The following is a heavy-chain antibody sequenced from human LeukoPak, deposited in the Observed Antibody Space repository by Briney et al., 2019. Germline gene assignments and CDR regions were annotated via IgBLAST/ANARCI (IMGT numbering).Heavy chain of an antibody. Sequence: GGSLRLSCAASGFTFSSYGMHWVRQAPGKGLEWVSSISSSSSYIYYADSVKGRFTISRDNAKNSLYLQMNSLRAEDTAVYYCARGMVRGVSRDYWGQGTLVTVSS. CDR1: GFTFSSYG. D-gene: IGHD3-10*01. J-gene: IGHJ4*02. V-gene: IGHV3-21*01. CDR2: ISSSSSYI. CDR3: ARGMVRGVSRDY.